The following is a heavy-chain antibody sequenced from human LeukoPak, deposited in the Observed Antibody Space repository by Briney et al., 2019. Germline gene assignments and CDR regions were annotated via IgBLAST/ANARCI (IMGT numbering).Heavy chain of an antibody. V-gene: IGHV3-30*04. J-gene: IGHJ4*02. CDR2: ISYDGGNK. CDR1: GFTFSRSA. CDR3: VSLGYSSSSVRY. D-gene: IGHD6-6*01. Sequence: QPGRSLRLSCAASGFTFSRSAMHWVRQAPGKGLEWVAIISYDGGNKYYADSVKGRFTISRDNSKNTLYLQMNSLRAEDTAVYFCVSLGYSSSSVRYWGQGTLVTVSS.